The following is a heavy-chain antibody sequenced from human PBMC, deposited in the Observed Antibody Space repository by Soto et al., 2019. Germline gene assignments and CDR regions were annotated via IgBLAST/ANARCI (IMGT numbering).Heavy chain of an antibody. Sequence: PGGSLRLTCAASGFTVSSNYMSWVRQAPGKGLEWVSVIYSGGSTYYADSMKGRFTISRDNSKNTLYLQMNSLRAEDTAVYYCARNLIAAAGIRYFDYWG. V-gene: IGHV3-66*01. CDR3: ARNLIAAAGIRYFDY. CDR1: GFTVSSNY. D-gene: IGHD6-13*01. CDR2: IYSGGST. J-gene: IGHJ4*01.